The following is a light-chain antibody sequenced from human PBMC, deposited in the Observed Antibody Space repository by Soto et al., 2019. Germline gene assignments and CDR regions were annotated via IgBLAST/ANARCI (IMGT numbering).Light chain of an antibody. CDR3: QQYETSPLT. V-gene: IGKV3-20*01. CDR1: QSVSSNF. Sequence: EIVLTQSPGTLSLSPGERATLSCRASQSVSSNFLAWYQQKPGQAPRLLVYHVSTRATGIPDRFSGSGSGTDFTLTISRLEPEDFAVYHCQQYETSPLTFGQGTKVDIK. J-gene: IGKJ1*01. CDR2: HVS.